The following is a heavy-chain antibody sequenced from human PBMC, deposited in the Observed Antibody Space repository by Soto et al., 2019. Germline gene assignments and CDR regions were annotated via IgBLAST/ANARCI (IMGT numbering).Heavy chain of an antibody. J-gene: IGHJ5*02. D-gene: IGHD6-19*01. CDR2: IVVGSGKT. Sequence: QMQLVQSGPEVKKPGTSVKVSCKASGFTFTSSAVQWVRQARGQRLEWIGWIVVGSGKTNYAQKFRERCTHTRGMCPSPACMELSSLRAEDTAVYYWAAAPIAVAGTLIGPPDPWGQGTLVTVSS. CDR1: GFTFTSSA. CDR3: AAAPIAVAGTLIGPPDP. V-gene: IGHV1-58*01.